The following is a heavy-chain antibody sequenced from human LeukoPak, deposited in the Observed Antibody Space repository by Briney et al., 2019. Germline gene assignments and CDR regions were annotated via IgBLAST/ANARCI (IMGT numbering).Heavy chain of an antibody. Sequence: GASVTVSFKASVYTFNAYFIHWVRQAPGQGLEWMGWINPNRGGTNSAQIFQGRVTMTWDTSISTAYLELSRLISHDTAVYYCARGGSGSGWMYYFDYWGQGTLVTVSS. CDR2: INPNRGGT. V-gene: IGHV1-2*02. J-gene: IGHJ4*01. D-gene: IGHD6-19*01. CDR1: VYTFNAYF. CDR3: ARGGSGSGWMYYFDY.